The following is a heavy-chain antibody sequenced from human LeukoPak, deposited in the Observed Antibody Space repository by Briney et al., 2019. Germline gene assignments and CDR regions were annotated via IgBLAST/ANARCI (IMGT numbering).Heavy chain of an antibody. Sequence: GGSLRLSCAASGFTFSNYGMHWVRQAPGKGLEGVAFIRYDGSNKYYADSAKGRFTISRDNSKNTLYLQMNSLRPEDTAVYYCAKDYFGGNSWNXFXYXXXGTLVT. V-gene: IGHV3-30*02. D-gene: IGHD4-23*01. J-gene: IGHJ4*02. CDR2: IRYDGSNK. CDR1: GFTFSNYG. CDR3: AKDYFGGNSWNXFXY.